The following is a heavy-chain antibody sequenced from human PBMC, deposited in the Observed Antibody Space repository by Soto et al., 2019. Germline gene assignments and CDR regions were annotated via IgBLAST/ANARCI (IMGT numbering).Heavy chain of an antibody. V-gene: IGHV3-23*01. Sequence: EVQLLASGGCLVQPGGSLRLSCAASGFTFSNNAMSWVRQAPGKGLEWVSAISGSGGSTYYADSVKGRFTISRDNSKNTLYLQMNSLRAEDTAVYYCAKDLRTLTTFTDYFDYWGQGTLVTVSS. CDR2: ISGSGGST. CDR3: AKDLRTLTTFTDYFDY. J-gene: IGHJ4*02. D-gene: IGHD3-16*01. CDR1: GFTFSNNA.